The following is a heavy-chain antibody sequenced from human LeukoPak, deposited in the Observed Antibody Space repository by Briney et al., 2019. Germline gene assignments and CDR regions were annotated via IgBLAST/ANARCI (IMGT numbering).Heavy chain of an antibody. V-gene: IGHV4-34*01. D-gene: IGHD2-2*01. J-gene: IGHJ4*02. CDR3: ARGRTYCSGTSCYPGWYYFDY. CDR2: INHSGST. Sequence: SETLSLTCAVYGGSFSGYYWSWIRQPPGKGLEWIGEINHSGSTNYNPSLKSRVTISVDTSKNQFSLKLSSVTAADTAVYYCARGRTYCSGTSCYPGWYYFDYWGQGTLVTVSS. CDR1: GGSFSGYY.